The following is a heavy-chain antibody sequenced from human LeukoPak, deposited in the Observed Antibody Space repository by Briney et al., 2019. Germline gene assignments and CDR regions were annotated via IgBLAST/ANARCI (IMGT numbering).Heavy chain of an antibody. CDR2: IYSGGST. V-gene: IGHV3-66*02. Sequence: GGSLRLSCAASGFTVSGNYMSWVRQAPGKGLEWVSVIYSGGSTYYADSVKGRFTISRDNSKNTLYLQMNSLRAEDTAVYYCARETPYSCWDYWGQGTLVTVSS. CDR1: GFTVSGNY. CDR3: ARETPYSCWDY. D-gene: IGHD2-2*01. J-gene: IGHJ4*02.